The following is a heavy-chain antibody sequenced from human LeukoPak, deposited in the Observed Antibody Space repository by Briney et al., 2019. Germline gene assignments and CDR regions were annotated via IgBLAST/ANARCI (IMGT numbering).Heavy chain of an antibody. CDR2: ISSSSSYI. CDR3: ARGWNDAFDI. Sequence: GSLRLSCAASGFTFSSYSMNWVRQAPGKGLEWVSSISSSSSYIYYADSVKGRFTISSDNAKNSLYLQMNSLRAEDTALYYCARGWNDAFDIWGQGTMVTVSS. CDR1: GFTFSSYS. J-gene: IGHJ3*02. V-gene: IGHV3-21*01. D-gene: IGHD1-1*01.